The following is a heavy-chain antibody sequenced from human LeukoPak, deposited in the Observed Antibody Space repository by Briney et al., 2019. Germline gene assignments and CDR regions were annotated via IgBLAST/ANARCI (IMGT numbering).Heavy chain of an antibody. CDR3: ARHIYIAAAGLSFHL. D-gene: IGHD6-25*01. J-gene: IGHJ1*01. V-gene: IGHV4-39*01. Sequence: PSETLSLTCTVSGGSLSSSTYYWAWIRQPPGKGLEWIGSMYYSGSTFYNPSLKSRVTISADTSKKQFSLKLNSVTAADTAVYYCARHIYIAAAGLSFHLWGQGTLATVSS. CDR1: GGSLSSSTYY. CDR2: MYYSGST.